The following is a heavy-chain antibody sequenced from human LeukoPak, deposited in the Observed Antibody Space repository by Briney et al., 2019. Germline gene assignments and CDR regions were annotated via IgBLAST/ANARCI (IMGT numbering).Heavy chain of an antibody. D-gene: IGHD6-13*01. CDR3: WKHRIAAVDDAFDI. CDR2: GFYSGSA. Sequence: SETLSLTCTVSGGSISGSSYYWAWVRQPPGKGLEWVGSGFYSGSAYSNPSLKSRVTISVDTSRNQFSLNLSSVTAADTAVSDCWKHRIAAVDDAFDIWGHGTMVTVSS. J-gene: IGHJ3*02. CDR1: GGSISGSSYY. V-gene: IGHV4-39*01.